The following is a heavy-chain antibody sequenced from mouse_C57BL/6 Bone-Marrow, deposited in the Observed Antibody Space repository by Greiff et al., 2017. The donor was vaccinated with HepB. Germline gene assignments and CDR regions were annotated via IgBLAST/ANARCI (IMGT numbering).Heavy chain of an antibody. CDR1: GYTFTSYG. CDR3: ARRPYYYGSSYLFAY. D-gene: IGHD1-1*01. J-gene: IGHJ3*01. Sequence: VQLQQSGAELARPGASVKLSCKASGYTFTSYGISWVKQRTGQGLEWIGEIYPRSGNTYYNEKFKGKATLTADKSSSTAYMELRSLTSEDSAVYFCARRPYYYGSSYLFAYWGQGTLVTVSA. V-gene: IGHV1-81*01. CDR2: IYPRSGNT.